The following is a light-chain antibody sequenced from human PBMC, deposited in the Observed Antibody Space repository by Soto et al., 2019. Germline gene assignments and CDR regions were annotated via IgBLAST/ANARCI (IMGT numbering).Light chain of an antibody. V-gene: IGLV2-23*01. J-gene: IGLJ2*01. CDR2: EDI. Sequence: QSALTQPASVSGSPGQSITISCTGTSSDIGRYHLVSWYQQHPGKAPKLIIYEDIERPSGVSDRFSGSKSGNTASLTISGLQTEDEADYYCCSYASGASVVFGGGTKLTVL. CDR1: SSDIGRYHL. CDR3: CSYASGASVV.